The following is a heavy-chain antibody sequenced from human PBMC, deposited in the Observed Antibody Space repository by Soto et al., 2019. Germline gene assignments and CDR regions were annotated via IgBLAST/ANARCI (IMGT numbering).Heavy chain of an antibody. CDR1: VGYISNDY. CDR2: IYNSGST. CDR3: ARGIAGAASGRAFDI. J-gene: IGHJ3*02. V-gene: IGHV4-59*01. Sequence: LSLTCTVSVGYISNDYWSWIRQPPGKELEWIGYIYNSGSTNYNPSLKSRVTISVDTSKNQFSLRLSSVTSADTAVYYCARGIAGAASGRAFDIWGQGTMVTVSS. D-gene: IGHD1-26*01.